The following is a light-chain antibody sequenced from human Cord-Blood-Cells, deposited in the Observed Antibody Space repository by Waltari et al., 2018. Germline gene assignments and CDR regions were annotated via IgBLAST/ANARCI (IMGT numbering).Light chain of an antibody. CDR2: DAS. J-gene: IGKJ3*01. CDR1: QSISSY. Sequence: DIQMPQSPSSLSASVGDRVTIPCRARQSISSYLNWYQQKPGKAPKLLIDDASSLQSGVPSRFSGSGSGTDFTLTISSLQPEDFATYYCQQSYSAPIFTFGPGTKLDIK. CDR3: QQSYSAPIFT. V-gene: IGKV1-39*01.